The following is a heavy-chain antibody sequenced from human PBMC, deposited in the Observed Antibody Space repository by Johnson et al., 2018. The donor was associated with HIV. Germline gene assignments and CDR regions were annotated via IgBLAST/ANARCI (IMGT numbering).Heavy chain of an antibody. CDR1: GFTFNRYG. V-gene: IGHV3-30*03. Sequence: VQLVESGGGMVQPGRSLRLSCAASGFTFNRYGMHWVRQAPGKGLEWVAFISHDERIEYYADSVKGRFTISRDNAKNSLFLQMDSLRAEDTAVYFCARPPAYLYKAAFSIWGQGTMVTVSS. D-gene: IGHD3-16*02. J-gene: IGHJ3*02. CDR3: ARPPAYLYKAAFSI. CDR2: ISHDERIE.